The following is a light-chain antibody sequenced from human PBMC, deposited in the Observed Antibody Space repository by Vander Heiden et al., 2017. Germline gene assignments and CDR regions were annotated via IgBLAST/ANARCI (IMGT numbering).Light chain of an antibody. CDR2: QDN. Sequence: SYELTQPHSVSVSPGQTASITCSGDKLGDKYACWYQQKPGQSPVLVIYQDNKRPSGIPERFSGSNSGNTATLTISGTQAMDEADYYCQAWDNGAYVFGTGTKVTVL. CDR3: QAWDNGAYV. CDR1: KLGDKY. V-gene: IGLV3-1*01. J-gene: IGLJ1*01.